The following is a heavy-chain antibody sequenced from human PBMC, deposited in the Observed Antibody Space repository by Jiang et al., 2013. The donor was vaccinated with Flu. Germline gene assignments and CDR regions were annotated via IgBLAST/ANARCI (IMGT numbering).Heavy chain of an antibody. V-gene: IGHV3-23*01. CDR3: AKDRSGRDSVYGMDV. CDR2: IGGYGGST. CDR1: GFTFNSYA. J-gene: IGHJ6*02. D-gene: IGHD1-26*01. Sequence: VQLLESGGGLVQPGGSLRLSCAASGFTFNSYAMSWVRQAPGKGLEWVSAIGGYGGSTYYADSMRGRFTISRDNSKNTLYLQLNGLRAEDTAVYYCAKDRSGRDSVYGMDVWGQGTTVTVSS.